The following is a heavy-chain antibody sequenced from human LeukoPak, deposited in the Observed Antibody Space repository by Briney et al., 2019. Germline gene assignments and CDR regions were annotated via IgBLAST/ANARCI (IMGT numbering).Heavy chain of an antibody. J-gene: IGHJ4*02. CDR2: INHSGST. D-gene: IGHD3-10*01. CDR3: VQMVRGVIY. Sequence: SETLSLTCAVYGVSFSGYYWSWIRQPPGKGLEWIGEINHSGSTNYNPSLKSRVTISVDTSKNQFSLKLSSVTAADTAVYYCVQMVRGVIYWGQGTLVTVSS. CDR1: GVSFSGYY. V-gene: IGHV4-34*01.